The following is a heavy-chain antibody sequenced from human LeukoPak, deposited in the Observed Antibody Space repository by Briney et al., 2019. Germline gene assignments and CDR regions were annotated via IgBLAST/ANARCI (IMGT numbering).Heavy chain of an antibody. J-gene: IGHJ3*02. V-gene: IGHV1-8*03. Sequence: ASVKVSCKASGYTFTSYDINWVRQATGQGLEWMGWMNPNSGNTGYAQKFQGRVTITRNTSISTAYMELSSLRSEDTAVYYCAKDVQHDSSDYARPDAFDIWGQGTLVTVSS. CDR3: AKDVQHDSSDYARPDAFDI. D-gene: IGHD3-22*01. CDR2: MNPNSGNT. CDR1: GYTFTSYD.